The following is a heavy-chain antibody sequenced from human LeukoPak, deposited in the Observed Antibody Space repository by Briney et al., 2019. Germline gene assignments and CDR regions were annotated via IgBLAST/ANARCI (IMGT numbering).Heavy chain of an antibody. J-gene: IGHJ6*02. D-gene: IGHD6-13*01. CDR2: ISYDGSNK. CDR3: ARQTTAGTSFDV. Sequence: AGGSLRLSCAASRFTVSSYAMHWVRQAPGKGLEWVAVISYDGSNKYYADSVKGRFTISRDNSKNTLYLQMNSLRAEDTAVYYCARQTTAGTSFDVWGQGTSVTVSS. V-gene: IGHV3-30-3*01. CDR1: RFTVSSYA.